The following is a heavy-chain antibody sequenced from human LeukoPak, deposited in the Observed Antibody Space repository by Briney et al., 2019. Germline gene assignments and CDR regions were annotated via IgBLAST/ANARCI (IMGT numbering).Heavy chain of an antibody. CDR3: AKDYYYDSSGYSPPNGYFDY. D-gene: IGHD3-22*01. J-gene: IGHJ4*02. V-gene: IGHV3-74*01. CDR1: GFTFSSYW. Sequence: PGGSLRLSCAASGFTFSSYWMHWVRQAPGKGLVWVSRINSDGSSTSYADSVKGRFTISRDNAKNTLYLQMNSLRAEDTAVYYCAKDYYYDSSGYSPPNGYFDYWGQGTLVTVSS. CDR2: INSDGSST.